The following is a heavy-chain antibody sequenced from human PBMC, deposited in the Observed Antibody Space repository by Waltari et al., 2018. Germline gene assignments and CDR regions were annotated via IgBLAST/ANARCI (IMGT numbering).Heavy chain of an antibody. Sequence: QVQLQQWGAGLLKPSETLSLSCAVYGGPLSSYFWSWIRPSPRKGLEWIGEINHRGSTNSNPSLSGRVTISVDTSKNQFSLKLSSVTAADTAVYYCVRGAFEFYSSSFGKGGWFDPWGQGTPVTVSS. J-gene: IGHJ5*02. CDR2: INHRGST. CDR3: VRGAFEFYSSSFGKGGWFDP. V-gene: IGHV4-34*01. D-gene: IGHD3-10*01. CDR1: GGPLSSYF.